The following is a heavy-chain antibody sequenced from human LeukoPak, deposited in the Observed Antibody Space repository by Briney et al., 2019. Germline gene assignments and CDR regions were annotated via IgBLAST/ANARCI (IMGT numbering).Heavy chain of an antibody. V-gene: IGHV1-69*04. J-gene: IGHJ4*02. CDR2: VIPILGIA. Sequence: SVTVSCTASGGTFSSYAISWVRQAPGQGLEWMGRVIPILGIANYAQKFQGRVTITADKSTSTAYMELSSLRSEDTAVYYCASGGYYYDSSGYGIDYWGQGTLVTVSS. CDR3: ASGGYYYDSSGYGIDY. D-gene: IGHD3-22*01. CDR1: GGTFSSYA.